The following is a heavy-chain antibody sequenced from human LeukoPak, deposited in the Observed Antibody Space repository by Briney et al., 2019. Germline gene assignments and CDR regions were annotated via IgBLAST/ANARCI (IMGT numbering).Heavy chain of an antibody. CDR1: GGSISSSSYY. J-gene: IGHJ4*02. CDR3: ARVRKIAAAGTTGPASPASLDY. D-gene: IGHD6-13*01. CDR2: INHSGST. Sequence: PSETLSLTCTVSGGSISSSSYYWGWIRQPPGKGLEWIGEINHSGSTNYNPSLKSRVTISVDTSKNQFSLKLSSVTAADTAVYYCARVRKIAAAGTTGPASPASLDYWGQGTLVTVSS. V-gene: IGHV4-39*07.